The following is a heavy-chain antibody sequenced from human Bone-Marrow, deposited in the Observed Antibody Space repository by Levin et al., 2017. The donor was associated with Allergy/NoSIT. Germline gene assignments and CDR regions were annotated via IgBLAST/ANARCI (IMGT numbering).Heavy chain of an antibody. CDR2: INNDGSST. CDR1: EFTFSTYW. D-gene: IGHD2-2*01. V-gene: IGHV3-74*01. J-gene: IGHJ4*02. Sequence: PGESLKISCAASEFTFSTYWMHWVRQVPGKGLAWVSRINNDGSSTSYADSVKGRFTISRDNAKNTLYLQMNSLKVDDTAVYYCARGPVPTIYYFDSWGQGTLVTVSS. CDR3: ARGPVPTIYYFDS.